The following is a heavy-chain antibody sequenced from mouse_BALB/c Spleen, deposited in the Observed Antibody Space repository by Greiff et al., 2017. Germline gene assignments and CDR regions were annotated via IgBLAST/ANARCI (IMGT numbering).Heavy chain of an antibody. D-gene: IGHD3-1*01. CDR2: IWAGGST. CDR1: GFSLTSYG. V-gene: IGHV2-9*02. J-gene: IGHJ2*01. CDR3: ARDLGYYFDY. Sequence: QVQLQQSGPGLVAPSQSLSITCTVSGFSLTSYGVHWVRQPPGKGLEWLGVIWAGGSTNYNSALMSRLSISKDNSKSQVFLKMNSLQTDDTAMYYGARDLGYYFDYWGQGTTLTVSS.